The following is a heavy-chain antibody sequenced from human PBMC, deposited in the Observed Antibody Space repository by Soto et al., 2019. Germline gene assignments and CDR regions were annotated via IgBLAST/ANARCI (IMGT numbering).Heavy chain of an antibody. J-gene: IGHJ5*01. V-gene: IGHV4-30-4*01. D-gene: IGHD2-15*01. CDR2: IYKSTTT. CDR3: ARGRYCLTGRCFPNWFDS. Sequence: ASETLSLTCSVSGDSISTVDYFWAWIRQPPGQALEYIGYIYKSTTTYYNPSFESRVAISLDTSKSQFSLTVTSVTAADTAVYFCARGRYCLTGRCFPNWFDSWGQGTLVTVSS. CDR1: GDSISTVDYF.